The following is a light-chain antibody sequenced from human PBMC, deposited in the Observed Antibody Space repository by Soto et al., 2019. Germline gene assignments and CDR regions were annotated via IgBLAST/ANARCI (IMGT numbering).Light chain of an antibody. CDR3: QQRSDWPLIT. CDR2: EAS. Sequence: ETVLTQSPASLSLSPGERATLSCRASQSVSTSLAWYQQKPGQAPRLLIHEASSRATGIPARLSGSGSGTDFTLTISSLEPEDSAVYYCQQRSDWPLITFGQGTRLEIK. V-gene: IGKV3-11*01. CDR1: QSVSTS. J-gene: IGKJ5*01.